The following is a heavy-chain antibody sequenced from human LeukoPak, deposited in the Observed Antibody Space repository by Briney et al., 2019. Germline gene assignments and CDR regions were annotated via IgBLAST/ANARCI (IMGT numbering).Heavy chain of an antibody. CDR3: VRDSSFAFDY. J-gene: IGHJ4*02. Sequence: KTGGSLRLSCAAAGFTFSDYYVSWVRQAPGKGLEWVSFISPSSSYTNYADSVKGRFTISRDNAKNSLYLQMNSLRDEDTAVYYCVRDSSFAFDYWGQGILVTVSS. V-gene: IGHV3-11*05. D-gene: IGHD2/OR15-2a*01. CDR1: GFTFSDYY. CDR2: ISPSSSYT.